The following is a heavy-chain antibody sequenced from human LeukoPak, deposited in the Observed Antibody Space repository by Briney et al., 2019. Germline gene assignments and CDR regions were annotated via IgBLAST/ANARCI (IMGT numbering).Heavy chain of an antibody. D-gene: IGHD2-2*01. CDR3: ARRYCSSTSCLRSFDH. CDR2: IDPSDSYT. Sequence: GESLRISCKGSGYSFTSYWITLVRQMPGKGLEWMGRIDPSDSYTNYSPSFQGHVTISADKSISTAYLQWSSLRASDTAMYYCARRYCSSTSCLRSFDHWGQGTLVTVSS. J-gene: IGHJ4*02. V-gene: IGHV5-10-1*01. CDR1: GYSFTSYW.